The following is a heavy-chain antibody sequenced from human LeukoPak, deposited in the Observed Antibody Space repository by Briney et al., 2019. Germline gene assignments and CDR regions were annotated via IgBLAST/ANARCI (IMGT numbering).Heavy chain of an antibody. CDR3: ARDLRYFDWSSPWGMDV. D-gene: IGHD3-9*01. V-gene: IGHV3-66*01. J-gene: IGHJ6*02. CDR2: IYSGGST. Sequence: PGGSLRLSCAASGFTFSSYSMNWVRQAPGKGLEWVSVIYSGGSTYYADSVKGRFTISRDNSKNTLYLQMNSLRAEDTAVYYCARDLRYFDWSSPWGMDVWGQGTTVTVSS. CDR1: GFTFSSYS.